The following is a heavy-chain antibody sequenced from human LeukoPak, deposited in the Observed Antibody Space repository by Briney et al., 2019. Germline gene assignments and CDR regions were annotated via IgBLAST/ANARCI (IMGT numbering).Heavy chain of an antibody. D-gene: IGHD1-26*01. CDR1: GFRFSSHA. V-gene: IGHV3-30-3*01. Sequence: PGGSQRLSCAASGFRFSSHAMHWVRQAPGKGLEWVAVISYDGSMIYYADSVKGRFTISRDNSKNTLYLQMNSLRTEDMAVYYCARDGPGWDMLVDSFDIWGQGTMVTVSS. CDR3: ARDGPGWDMLVDSFDI. CDR2: ISYDGSMI. J-gene: IGHJ3*02.